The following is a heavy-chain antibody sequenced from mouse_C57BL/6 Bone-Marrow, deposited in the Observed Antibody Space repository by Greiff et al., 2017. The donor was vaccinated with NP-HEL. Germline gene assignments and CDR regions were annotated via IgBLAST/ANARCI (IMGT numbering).Heavy chain of an antibody. D-gene: IGHD1-1*01. J-gene: IGHJ4*01. V-gene: IGHV5-4*01. CDR3: ARTYYGSHMDY. CDR2: ISDGGSYT. CDR1: GFTFSSYS. Sequence: EVHLVESGGGLVKPGGSLKLSCAASGFTFSSYSMSWVRQTPGKGLEWIANISDGGSYTYYPHNVKGRFTLSRDKAKNNLYLQLSHLKSEDTAMYYCARTYYGSHMDYWGQGTAATVSA.